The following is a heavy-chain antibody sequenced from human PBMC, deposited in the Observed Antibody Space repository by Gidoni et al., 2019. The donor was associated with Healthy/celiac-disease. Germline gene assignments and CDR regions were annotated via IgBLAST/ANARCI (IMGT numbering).Heavy chain of an antibody. V-gene: IGHV1-18*04. CDR2: NSAYNGNT. J-gene: IGHJ6*03. CDR1: GYTFTTHG. D-gene: IGHD6-13*01. Sequence: HVQPVQSGAEVKNPGASVKVPCKASGYTFTTHGIRWVRQAPGQGLEWMGWNSAYNGNTNYAQKLQGRVTMTTDTSTSTAYMELRSLRSDDTAVYYCARDPDDRIAAAGSVFDYYYMDVWGKGTTVTVSS. CDR3: ARDPDDRIAAAGSVFDYYYMDV.